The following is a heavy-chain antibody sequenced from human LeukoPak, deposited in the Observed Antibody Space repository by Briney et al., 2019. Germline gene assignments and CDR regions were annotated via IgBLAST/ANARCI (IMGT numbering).Heavy chain of an antibody. Sequence: ASVKVSCKVSGYTFTGYYLHWVRQAPGQGLEWMGWMNPHSGGTSYAQKFQGRVTMTRDTSIDIVYLELSRLRSDDTAVYYCARVLVVSANWVFDYWGQGTLVTVSS. J-gene: IGHJ4*02. V-gene: IGHV1-2*02. CDR3: ARVLVVSANWVFDY. CDR2: MNPHSGGT. D-gene: IGHD2-21*01. CDR1: GYTFTGYY.